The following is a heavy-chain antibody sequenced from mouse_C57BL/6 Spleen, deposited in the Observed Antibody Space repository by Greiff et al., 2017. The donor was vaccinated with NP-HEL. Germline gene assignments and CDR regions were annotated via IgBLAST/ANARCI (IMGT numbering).Heavy chain of an antibody. CDR1: GYTFTSYW. D-gene: IGHD1-1*01. V-gene: IGHV1-53*01. Sequence: QVQLKQPGTELVKPGASVKLSCKASGYTFTSYWMHWVKQRPGQGLEWIGNINPSNGGTNYNEKFKSKATLTVDKSSSTAYMQLSSLTSEDSAVYYCAREGITTVVADYWGQGTTLTVSS. CDR3: AREGITTVVADY. CDR2: INPSNGGT. J-gene: IGHJ2*01.